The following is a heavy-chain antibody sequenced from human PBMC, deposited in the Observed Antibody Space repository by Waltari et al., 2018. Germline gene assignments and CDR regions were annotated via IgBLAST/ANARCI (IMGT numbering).Heavy chain of an antibody. CDR1: GYSISSGYY. D-gene: IGHD3-10*01. CDR3: ARILVQGVIMSMDV. Sequence: QVQLQESGPGLVKPSETLSLTCAVSGYSISSGYYWGWIRQPPGKGLEWIGSIYHSGSTYYNPSLKSRVTISVDTSKNQFSLKLSSVTAADTAVYYCARILVQGVIMSMDVWGKGTTVTVSS. CDR2: IYHSGST. J-gene: IGHJ6*03. V-gene: IGHV4-38-2*01.